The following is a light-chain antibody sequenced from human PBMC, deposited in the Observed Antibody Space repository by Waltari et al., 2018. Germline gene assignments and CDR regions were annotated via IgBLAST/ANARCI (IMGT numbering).Light chain of an antibody. CDR2: AAS. Sequence: IQLTQSPSFLSASVGDRVTITCRASQTISIYLAWYQQKPGKAPKLLIYAASTLQRGVPSRFSGSASGTGFSLTISSLQPEDSATYYCQQLNSYRYTFGQGTKLEIK. V-gene: IGKV1-9*01. CDR1: QTISIY. CDR3: QQLNSYRYT. J-gene: IGKJ2*01.